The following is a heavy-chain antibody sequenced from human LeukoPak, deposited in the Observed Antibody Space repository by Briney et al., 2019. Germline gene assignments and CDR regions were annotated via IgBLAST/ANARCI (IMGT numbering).Heavy chain of an antibody. J-gene: IGHJ4*02. V-gene: IGHV3-48*03. D-gene: IGHD1-26*01. CDR2: IVSSGSTI. CDR1: GFTFSSYD. Sequence: GGSLRLSCAASGFTFSSYDTNWVRQAPGKGLEWVSYIVSSGSTIYYADSVKGRFTISRDNAKNSLYLQMNSLRADDTGVYFCARVLGASPFDYLGQGRLVTVSS. CDR3: ARVLGASPFDY.